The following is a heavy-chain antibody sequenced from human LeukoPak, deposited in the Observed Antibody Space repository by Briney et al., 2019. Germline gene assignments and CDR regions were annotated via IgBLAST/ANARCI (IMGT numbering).Heavy chain of an antibody. CDR3: ARVTGTYYYDSSGYPRVHAFDI. Sequence: SETLSLTCAVYGGSFSGYYWSWIRQPPGKGLEWIGEINHSGSTNYNPSLKSRVTISVDTSKNQFSLKLSSVTAADTAVYYCARVTGTYYYDSSGYPRVHAFDIWGQGTMVTVSS. CDR2: INHSGST. D-gene: IGHD3-22*01. CDR1: GGSFSGYY. J-gene: IGHJ3*02. V-gene: IGHV4-34*01.